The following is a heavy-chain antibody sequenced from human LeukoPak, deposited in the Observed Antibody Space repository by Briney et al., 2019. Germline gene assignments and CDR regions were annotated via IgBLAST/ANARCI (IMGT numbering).Heavy chain of an antibody. V-gene: IGHV4-59*01. J-gene: IGHJ4*02. D-gene: IGHD5-12*01. CDR1: GGSISTYY. Sequence: SETLSFTCTLSGGSISTYYWSWIRQPPGKGLEWIGYIYHSGSTNYNPSLKSRVTISVDTSKNQFSLKLSSVTAADTAVYYCARGGGYASPIGYWGQGALVTVSS. CDR2: IYHSGST. CDR3: ARGGGYASPIGY.